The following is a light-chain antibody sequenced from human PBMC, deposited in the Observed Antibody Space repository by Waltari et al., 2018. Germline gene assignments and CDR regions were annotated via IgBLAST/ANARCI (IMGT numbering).Light chain of an antibody. CDR2: GAS. Sequence: DIVLKLSPGTPSLSPGERATLSCRASQSVSSSYLACYQQKPGQAPRLLIYGASSRATGIPDRFSGSGSGTDFSLTISRLEPEDFAVYYCQRYGSSPLTFGGGTKVEIK. CDR1: QSVSSSY. CDR3: QRYGSSPLT. J-gene: IGKJ4*01. V-gene: IGKV3-20*01.